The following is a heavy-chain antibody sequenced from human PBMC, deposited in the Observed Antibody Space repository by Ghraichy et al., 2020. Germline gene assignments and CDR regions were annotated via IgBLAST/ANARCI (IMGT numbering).Heavy chain of an antibody. CDR1: GFTFSSYA. CDR3: AKDRIAMVRGVIVTYFDY. Sequence: GGSLRLSCAASGFTFSSYAMGWVRQAPGKGLEWVSTISGGGVSTYYADSVKGRFTISRDNSKNTLYLQMSSLRAEDTAVYFCAKDRIAMVRGVIVTYFDYWGQGTLVTISS. CDR2: ISGGGVST. V-gene: IGHV3-23*01. J-gene: IGHJ4*02. D-gene: IGHD3-10*01.